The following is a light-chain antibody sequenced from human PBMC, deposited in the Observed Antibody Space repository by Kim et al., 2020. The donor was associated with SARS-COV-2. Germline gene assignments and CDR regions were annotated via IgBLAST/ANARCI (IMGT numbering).Light chain of an antibody. CDR1: GSDVCGYNY. Sequence: QSLPISRPGTGSDVCGYNYVSWYQQHPGKAPTLLICDVSDRPSGVSNRFSGSKSGNTASLTISGLQAEDEADYYCSSYTRSATLVFGTGTKVTVL. CDR2: DVS. J-gene: IGLJ1*01. V-gene: IGLV2-14*03. CDR3: SSYTRSATLV.